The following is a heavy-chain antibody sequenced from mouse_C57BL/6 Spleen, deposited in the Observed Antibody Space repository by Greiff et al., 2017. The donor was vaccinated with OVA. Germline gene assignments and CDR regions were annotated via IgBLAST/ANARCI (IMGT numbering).Heavy chain of an antibody. Sequence: QVHVKQSGTELVKPGASVKLSCKASGYTFTSYWMHWVKQRPGQGLEWIGNINPSNGGTNYNEKFKSKATLTVDKSSSTAYMQLSSLTSEDSAVYYCARKGYGNFFDYWGQGTTLTVSS. CDR2: INPSNGGT. D-gene: IGHD2-1*01. CDR3: ARKGYGNFFDY. J-gene: IGHJ2*01. V-gene: IGHV1-53*01. CDR1: GYTFTSYW.